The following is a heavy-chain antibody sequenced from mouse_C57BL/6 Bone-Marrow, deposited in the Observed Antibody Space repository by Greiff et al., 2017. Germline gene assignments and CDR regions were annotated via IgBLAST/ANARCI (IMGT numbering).Heavy chain of an antibody. V-gene: IGHV1-9*01. CDR1: GYTFTGYW. CDR3: ARSLITTVVATDY. CDR2: ILPGSGST. D-gene: IGHD1-1*01. Sequence: QVQLKESGAELMKPGASVKLSCKATGYTFTGYWIEWVKQRPGHGLEWIGEILPGSGSTHYNEKFKGKATFTADTSSNTAYMQLSSLTTEDSAIYYCARSLITTVVATDYWGQGTTLTVSS. J-gene: IGHJ2*01.